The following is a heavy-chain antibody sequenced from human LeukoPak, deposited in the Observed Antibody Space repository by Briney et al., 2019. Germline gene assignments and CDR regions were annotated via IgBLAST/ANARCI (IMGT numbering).Heavy chain of an antibody. CDR2: IYYSGVT. D-gene: IGHD3-10*01. J-gene: IGHJ5*01. Sequence: PSGTLSLTCTVSDGALAGYSWSWIRQPPRKGLEWIGHIYYSGVTNYNPSLQSRVTVSVDTSKNQFSLKLTSVTAADTAVYYCVRGPYGSGISDWFDSWGQGTLVIVSS. V-gene: IGHV4-59*01. CDR3: VRGPYGSGISDWFDS. CDR1: DGALAGYS.